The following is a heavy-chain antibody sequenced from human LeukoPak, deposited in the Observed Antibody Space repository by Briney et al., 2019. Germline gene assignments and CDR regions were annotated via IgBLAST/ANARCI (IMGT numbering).Heavy chain of an antibody. D-gene: IGHD3-3*01. J-gene: IGHJ5*02. CDR1: SDSISSYY. V-gene: IGHV4-59*01. CDR3: ARDLEYLGWFDP. CDR2: LYYSGST. Sequence: PSETLSLTCTVSSDSISSYYWSWIRQPPGKGLEWIGYLYYSGSTNYNPSLKSRVTMSLDTSKNQFSLKLSSVTAADTAVYYCARDLEYLGWFDPWGQGTLVTVSS.